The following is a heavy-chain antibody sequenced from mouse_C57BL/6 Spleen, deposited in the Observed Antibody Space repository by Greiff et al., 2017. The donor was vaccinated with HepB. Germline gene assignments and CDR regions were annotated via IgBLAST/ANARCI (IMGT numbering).Heavy chain of an antibody. J-gene: IGHJ3*01. CDR1: GYTFTDYE. Sequence: VKLVESGAELVRPGASVTLSCKASGYTFTDYEMHWVKQTPVHGLEWIGAIDPETGGTAYNQKFKGKAILTADKSSSTAYMELRSLTSEDSAVYYCTRWGNYFAYWGQGTLVTVSA. CDR2: IDPETGGT. V-gene: IGHV1-15*01. D-gene: IGHD2-1*01. CDR3: TRWGNYFAY.